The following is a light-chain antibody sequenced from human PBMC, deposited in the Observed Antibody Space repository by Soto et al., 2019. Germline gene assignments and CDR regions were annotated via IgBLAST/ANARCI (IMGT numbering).Light chain of an antibody. J-gene: IGKJ5*01. CDR1: HDIKKY. CDR2: DAA. V-gene: IGKV1-33*01. Sequence: DIQMTQSPSSLSASVGDRVTITCQASHDIKKYLNWYQEKPGKAPKLLIYDAANLQTGVPPRFSGSGSGTHFTFTNSSLQPEDIATYYCQRYDSLPPTFGQGTRLDIK. CDR3: QRYDSLPPT.